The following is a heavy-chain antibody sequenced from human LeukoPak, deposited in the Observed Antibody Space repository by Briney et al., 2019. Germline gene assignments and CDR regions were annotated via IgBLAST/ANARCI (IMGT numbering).Heavy chain of an antibody. Sequence: ASVKVSCKASEYTFTSYVMNWVRQAPGQGLEWMGWINTNTGNPTYAQGFTGRFVFSLDTSVSTAYLQTNSLKAEDTAVYYCARDRGDYAHYYYAMDVWGQGTTVTVSS. CDR2: INTNTGNP. V-gene: IGHV7-4-1*02. J-gene: IGHJ6*02. D-gene: IGHD4-17*01. CDR3: ARDRGDYAHYYYAMDV. CDR1: EYTFTSYV.